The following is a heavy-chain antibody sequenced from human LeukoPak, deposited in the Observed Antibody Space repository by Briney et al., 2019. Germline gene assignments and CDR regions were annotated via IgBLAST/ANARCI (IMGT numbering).Heavy chain of an antibody. CDR1: GYTFTGYY. CDR2: INANSGGT. Sequence: ASMKVSCKASGYTFTGYYMHWVRQAPGQGLEWMGWINANSGGTNYAQKFQGRVTMTRDTSISTAYMELSRLRSDDTAVYYCARSGLYDYFDYWGQGTLVTVSS. CDR3: ARSGLYDYFDY. D-gene: IGHD3-10*01. J-gene: IGHJ4*02. V-gene: IGHV1-2*02.